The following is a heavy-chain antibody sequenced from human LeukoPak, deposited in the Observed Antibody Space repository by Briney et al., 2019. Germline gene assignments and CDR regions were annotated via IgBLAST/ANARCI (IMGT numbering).Heavy chain of an antibody. Sequence: GGSLRLSCAASGFTFRSSAMSWVRQAPGKGLEWVAVISYDGSNKYYGGSVKGRFTISRDNSKDKVYLQMNSLRAEDTAVYYCAKDCLGSTSCYYYYYMDVWGKGTTVTVSS. CDR2: ISYDGSNK. V-gene: IGHV3-30*18. D-gene: IGHD2-2*01. CDR1: GFTFRSSA. J-gene: IGHJ6*03. CDR3: AKDCLGSTSCYYYYYMDV.